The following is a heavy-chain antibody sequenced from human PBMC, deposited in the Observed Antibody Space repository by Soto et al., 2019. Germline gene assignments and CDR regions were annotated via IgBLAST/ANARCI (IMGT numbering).Heavy chain of an antibody. J-gene: IGHJ6*02. CDR1: GYSFSSYA. V-gene: IGHV1-3*01. Sequence: GASVTVSCKASGYSFSSYAMHWVRQDTGQRLEWMGWINAGNGNTKYSQKFQGRVTITRDTSASTAYMELSSLRSEDTAAYYCARGVSSGWFHYYGMDVWGQGTTVTSSS. CDR2: INAGNGNT. D-gene: IGHD6-19*01. CDR3: ARGVSSGWFHYYGMDV.